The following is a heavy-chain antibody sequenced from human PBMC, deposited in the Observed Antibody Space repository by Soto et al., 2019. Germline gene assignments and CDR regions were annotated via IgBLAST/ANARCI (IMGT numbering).Heavy chain of an antibody. CDR3: ARGGFYSSSWKNYFDY. CDR2: INHSGTT. CDR1: GGSFSGYY. J-gene: IGHJ4*02. V-gene: IGHV4-34*01. Sequence: SETLSLTCAVYGGSFSGYYWSWIRQPPGKGLEWIGEINHSGTTNYNPSLKSRVTISVDTSKNQFSLKLSSVTAADTAVYYCARGGFYSSSWKNYFDYWGQGTLVTVSS. D-gene: IGHD6-13*01.